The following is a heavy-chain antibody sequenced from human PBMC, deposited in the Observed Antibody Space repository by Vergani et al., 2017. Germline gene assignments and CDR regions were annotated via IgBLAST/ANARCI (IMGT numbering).Heavy chain of an antibody. V-gene: IGHV4-39*07. CDR2: IHYSGRT. CDR1: GVSIGSNSYY. CDR3: ASKQWVFYYMDV. Sequence: QLQLQESGPGLVKPSETLSLTCTVSGVSIGSNSYYWGWIRQPPGKGLEWIGSIHYSGRTYHNPSLKSRVTIAVDTSKNQFSLKLSSVTAADTAVYYCASKQWVFYYMDVWGKGP. J-gene: IGHJ6*03. D-gene: IGHD1-26*01.